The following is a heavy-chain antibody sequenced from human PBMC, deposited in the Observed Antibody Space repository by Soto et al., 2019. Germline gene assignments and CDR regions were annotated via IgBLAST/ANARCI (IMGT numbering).Heavy chain of an antibody. D-gene: IGHD3-22*01. CDR1: GFTFSSYA. V-gene: IGHV3-23*01. Sequence: EVQLLESGGGLVQPGGSLRLSCAASGFTFSSYAMSWVHQAPGKGLEWVSAISGSGGSTYYADSVKGRFTISRDNSKNTLYLQMNSVRGEDTAVYYCAKDYAYYDSSGYYPPFDFWGQGTLVTVSS. CDR2: ISGSGGST. CDR3: AKDYAYYDSSGYYPPFDF. J-gene: IGHJ4*02.